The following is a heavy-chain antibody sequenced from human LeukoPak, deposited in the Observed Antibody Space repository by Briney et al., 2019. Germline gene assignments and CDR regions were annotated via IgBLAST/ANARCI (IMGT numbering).Heavy chain of an antibody. J-gene: IGHJ5*02. CDR1: GGSISSYY. Sequence: SETLSLTCTVSGGSISSYYWSWIRQPAGKGLEWIGRIYTSGSTNYNPSLKSRVTMSVDTSKNQFSLKLSSVTAADTAVYYCARVVPPNSSGACFDPWGQGTLSPSPQ. D-gene: IGHD6-19*01. V-gene: IGHV4-4*07. CDR3: ARVVPPNSSGACFDP. CDR2: IYTSGST.